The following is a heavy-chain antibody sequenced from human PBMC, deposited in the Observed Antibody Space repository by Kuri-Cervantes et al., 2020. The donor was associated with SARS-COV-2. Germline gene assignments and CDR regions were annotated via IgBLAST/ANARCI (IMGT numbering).Heavy chain of an antibody. CDR1: GFTFSSYW. Sequence: GGSLRLSCAASGFTFSSYWMSWVRQAPGKGLEWVANIKQDGSEKYYVDSVKGRFTISRDNSKNTLYLQMNSLRAEDTAVYYCVRSNTAMVTKRGYYYGMDVWGQGTTVTVSS. CDR3: VRSNTAMVTKRGYYYGMDV. D-gene: IGHD5-18*01. J-gene: IGHJ6*02. CDR2: IKQDGSEK. V-gene: IGHV3-7*01.